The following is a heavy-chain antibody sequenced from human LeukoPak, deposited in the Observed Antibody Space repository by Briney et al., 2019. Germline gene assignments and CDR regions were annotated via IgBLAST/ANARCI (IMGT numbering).Heavy chain of an antibody. V-gene: IGHV4-39*07. CDR2: IYYSGST. CDR3: ARVESGSYYYYYYMDV. J-gene: IGHJ6*03. Sequence: SETLSLTCTVSGVSISSSNSYWGWIRQPPGKGLEWIGSIYYSGSTYYNPSLKSRVTISVDTSKNQFSLKLSSVTAADTAVYYCARVESGSYYYYYYMDVWGKGTTVTVSS. D-gene: IGHD1-26*01. CDR1: GVSISSSNSY.